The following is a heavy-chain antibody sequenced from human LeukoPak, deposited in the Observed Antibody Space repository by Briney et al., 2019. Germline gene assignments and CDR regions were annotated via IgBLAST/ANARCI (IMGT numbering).Heavy chain of an antibody. J-gene: IGHJ3*02. CDR3: AREREKRLGLAFDI. D-gene: IGHD3-9*01. V-gene: IGHV1-2*06. CDR2: INPNSGGT. Sequence: GASVKVSCKASGYTFTGYYMHWVRQAPGQGLEWMGRINPNSGGTNYAQKFQGRVTMTRDTSISTAYMELSRLRSDDTAVYYCAREREKRLGLAFDIWGQGTMVTVSS. CDR1: GYTFTGYY.